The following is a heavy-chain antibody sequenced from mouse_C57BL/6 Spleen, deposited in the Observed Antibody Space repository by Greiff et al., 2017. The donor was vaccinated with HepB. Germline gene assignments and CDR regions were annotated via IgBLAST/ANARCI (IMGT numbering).Heavy chain of an antibody. Sequence: EVQGVESGGGLVKPGGSLKLSCAASGFTFSSYTMSWVRQTPEKRLEWVATISGGGGNTYYPDSVKGRFTISRDNAKNTLYLQMSSLRSADTALYYCARHPRYFDVWGTGTTVTVSS. V-gene: IGHV5-9*01. J-gene: IGHJ1*03. CDR2: ISGGGGNT. CDR1: GFTFSSYT. CDR3: ARHPRYFDV.